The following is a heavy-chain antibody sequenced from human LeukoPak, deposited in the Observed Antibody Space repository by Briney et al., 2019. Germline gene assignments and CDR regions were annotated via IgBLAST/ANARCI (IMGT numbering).Heavy chain of an antibody. D-gene: IGHD2-21*02. V-gene: IGHV4-59*01. CDR3: ARVVRGVVTSNWFDP. CDR1: GDSLNTYY. J-gene: IGHJ5*02. CDR2: VAYSGSS. Sequence: SETLSLTCTVSGDSLNTYYWTWIRQTPGKGLEWIGFVAYSGSSNYNPSLKSRVSISIDTSKNQFSLALASVTPADTAVYYCARVVRGVVTSNWFDPWGQGTLVTVSS.